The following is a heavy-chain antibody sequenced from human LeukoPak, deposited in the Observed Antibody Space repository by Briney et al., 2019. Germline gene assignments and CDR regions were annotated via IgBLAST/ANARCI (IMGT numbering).Heavy chain of an antibody. CDR1: GFTFSSNW. D-gene: IGHD1-26*01. Sequence: GGSLRLSCAASGFTFSSNWMHWVRQAPGKGLVWVSRINGDGSTTNYADSVKGRSTIFRDNAKNTLYLQMNSLRAEDTAVYYCVRDLGGRSGHWGQGTLVTVSS. CDR3: VRDLGGRSGH. CDR2: INGDGSTT. V-gene: IGHV3-74*01. J-gene: IGHJ4*02.